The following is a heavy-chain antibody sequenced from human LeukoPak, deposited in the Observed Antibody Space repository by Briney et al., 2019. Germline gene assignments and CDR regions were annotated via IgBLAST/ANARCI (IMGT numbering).Heavy chain of an antibody. Sequence: GGSLRLSCAASGFTFSDYYMDWVRQAPGKGLEWVGRVTKKVNSYSTEYAASVKGRFTISRDDSENSLYLQMNSLKTEDTAVYYCTSQAPMNYWGQGTLVTVSS. J-gene: IGHJ4*02. CDR3: TSQAPMNY. CDR2: VTKKVNSYST. D-gene: IGHD3-22*01. V-gene: IGHV3-72*01. CDR1: GFTFSDYY.